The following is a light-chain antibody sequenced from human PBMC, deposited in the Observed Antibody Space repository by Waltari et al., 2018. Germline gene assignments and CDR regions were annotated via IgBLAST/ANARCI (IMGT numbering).Light chain of an antibody. Sequence: EVVLTQSPGTLSLSPGERATVSCRASQSVGKYIVWYQQRPGQAPRLLIYAASTRATGIPDRFSGSGSGTDFSLTISRLEPEDFAVYYCQNHERLPATFGQGTKVEI. CDR2: AAS. J-gene: IGKJ1*01. CDR3: QNHERLPAT. V-gene: IGKV3-20*01. CDR1: QSVGKY.